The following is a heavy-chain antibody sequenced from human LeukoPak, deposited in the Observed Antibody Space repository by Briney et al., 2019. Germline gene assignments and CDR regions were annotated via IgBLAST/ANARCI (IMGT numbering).Heavy chain of an antibody. J-gene: IGHJ2*01. CDR3: ARPDPLDWYFDL. CDR1: GGSISSGGYS. Sequence: IPSQTLSLTCAVSGGSISSGGYSWSWIRQPPGKGLEWIGYIYYNGNTYYSPSLKSRVSLSVDTPKSQFSLNLSSVTAADTAVYYCARPDPLDWYFDLWGRGTLVTVSS. V-gene: IGHV4-30-4*07. CDR2: IYYNGNT.